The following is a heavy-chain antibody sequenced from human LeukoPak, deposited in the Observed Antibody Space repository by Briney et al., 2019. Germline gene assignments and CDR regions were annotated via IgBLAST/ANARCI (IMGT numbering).Heavy chain of an antibody. V-gene: IGHV4-34*01. CDR3: ARGALLRYFDWLLPDNWFDP. CDR1: GGSFSGYY. D-gene: IGHD3-9*01. J-gene: IGHJ5*02. CDR2: INHSGST. Sequence: SETLSLTCAVYGGSFSGYYWSWIRQPPGKGLEWIGEINHSGSTNYNPSLKSRVTISVDTSKNQFSLKVSSVTAAATAVYYCARGALLRYFDWLLPDNWFDPWGQGTLVTVSS.